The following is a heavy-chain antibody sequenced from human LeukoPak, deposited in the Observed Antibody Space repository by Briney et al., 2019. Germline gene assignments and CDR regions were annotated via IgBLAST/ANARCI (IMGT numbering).Heavy chain of an antibody. Sequence: PGGSLRLSSAASGFTFSSYEMNWVRQAPGKGLEWVSYSSSSGSTIYSADSVKGRFTISRDNAKNSLYLQMNSLRAEDTAVYYCARALVRGVKINYYYYMDVWGKGTTVTISS. CDR3: ARALVRGVKINYYYYMDV. D-gene: IGHD3-10*01. V-gene: IGHV3-48*03. CDR1: GFTFSSYE. CDR2: SSSSGSTI. J-gene: IGHJ6*03.